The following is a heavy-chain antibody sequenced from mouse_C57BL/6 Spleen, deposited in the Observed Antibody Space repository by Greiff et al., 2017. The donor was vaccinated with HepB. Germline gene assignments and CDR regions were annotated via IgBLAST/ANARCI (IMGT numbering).Heavy chain of an antibody. Sequence: QVQLQQPGAELVKPGASVKLSCKASGYTFTSYWMHWVKQRPGQGLEWIGMIHPNSGSTNYNEKFKSKATLTVDKSSSTAYMQLSSLTSEDSAVYYCARIYYDYEWAWFAYWGQGTLVTVSA. V-gene: IGHV1-64*01. D-gene: IGHD2-4*01. J-gene: IGHJ3*01. CDR2: IHPNSGST. CDR3: ARIYYDYEWAWFAY. CDR1: GYTFTSYW.